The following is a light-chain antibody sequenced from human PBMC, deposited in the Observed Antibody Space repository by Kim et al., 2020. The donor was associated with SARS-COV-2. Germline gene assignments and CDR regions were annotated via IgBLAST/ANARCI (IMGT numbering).Light chain of an antibody. J-gene: IGKJ1*01. CDR2: GAS. CDR1: QSVRSSY. Sequence: EIVLTQSPGTLSLSPGERATLSCRASQSVRSSYIAWYQQRPGQAPRLLIYGASSGATGVPDRFRGSGSGTDFTLTISRLEPDDFAVYYCQQYDSPPWTFGQGTKLEI. CDR3: QQYDSPPWT. V-gene: IGKV3-20*01.